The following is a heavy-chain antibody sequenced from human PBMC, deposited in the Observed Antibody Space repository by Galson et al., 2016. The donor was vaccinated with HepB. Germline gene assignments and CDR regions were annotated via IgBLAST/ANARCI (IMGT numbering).Heavy chain of an antibody. J-gene: IGHJ4*02. D-gene: IGHD2/OR15-2a*01. CDR1: SDSFTGSSYY. CDR2: ISYSGNT. Sequence: ETLSLTCTVSSDSFTGSSYYWAWIRQPPGKGLEWIGSISYSGNTYYNPSLKSRVTMSVDTSRKHFSLKLISVTAADTAVFYCARTFVDIYARRYFDYWGQGTLVSVS. CDR3: ARTFVDIYARRYFDY. V-gene: IGHV4-39*02.